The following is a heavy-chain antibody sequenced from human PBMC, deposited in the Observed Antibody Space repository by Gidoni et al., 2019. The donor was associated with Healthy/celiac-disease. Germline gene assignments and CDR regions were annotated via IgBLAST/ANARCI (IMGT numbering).Heavy chain of an antibody. V-gene: IGHV4-34*01. CDR3: ARVSSGWNPDY. Sequence: QVQLQQWGAGLFKPSETLSLTCAVYGGSFSGYYWSWIRQPPGKGLEWIGEINQSGSTNYNPSLKSRVTISVDTSKNQFSLKLSSVTAADTAVYYCARVSSGWNPDYWGQGTLVTVSS. CDR2: INQSGST. J-gene: IGHJ4*02. CDR1: GGSFSGYY. D-gene: IGHD6-19*01.